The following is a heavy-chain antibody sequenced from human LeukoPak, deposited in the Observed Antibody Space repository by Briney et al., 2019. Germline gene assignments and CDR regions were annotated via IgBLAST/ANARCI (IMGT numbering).Heavy chain of an antibody. CDR3: ARARYGSCFDY. J-gene: IGHJ4*02. Sequence: GGSLRLSCAASGFTFSSYAMNWVRQAPGKGLEWVSSISRGSDHIFYADSMKGRFTISRDNAKNSLYLQMNSLGVEDTAVYYCARARYGSCFDYWGQGTLVTVSS. D-gene: IGHD2-15*01. V-gene: IGHV3-21*01. CDR1: GFTFSSYA. CDR2: ISRGSDHI.